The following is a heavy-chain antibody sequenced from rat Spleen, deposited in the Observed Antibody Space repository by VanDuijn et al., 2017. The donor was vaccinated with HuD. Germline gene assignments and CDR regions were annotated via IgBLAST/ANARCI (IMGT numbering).Heavy chain of an antibody. CDR1: GFSLNIYH. J-gene: IGHJ4*01. D-gene: IGHD1-4*01. CDR2: TWIGGNT. Sequence: QVQLKESGPGLVQPSQTLSLTCTVSGFSLNIYHVNWVRQPPGKGLVWMGVTWIGGNTAHNSLLKSRLSITRDTSKSQVFLKKNSLQTEDTATYYCARFSWSGMDAWGQGASVTVSS. CDR3: ARFSWSGMDA. V-gene: IGHV2-43*01.